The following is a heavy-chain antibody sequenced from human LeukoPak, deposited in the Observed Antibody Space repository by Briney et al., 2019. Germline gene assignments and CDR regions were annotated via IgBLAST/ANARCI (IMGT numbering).Heavy chain of an antibody. V-gene: IGHV3-30*01. CDR3: ARDGAAEGGCWLDY. CDR1: GFTFSSYA. D-gene: IGHD2-15*01. Sequence: GGSLRLSCAASGFTFSSYAMHWVRQAPGKGLEWVAVISYDGSNKYYADSVKGRFTISRDNSKNTPYLQMNSLRAEDTAAYYCARDGAAEGGCWLDYWGQGTLVTVSS. J-gene: IGHJ4*02. CDR2: ISYDGSNK.